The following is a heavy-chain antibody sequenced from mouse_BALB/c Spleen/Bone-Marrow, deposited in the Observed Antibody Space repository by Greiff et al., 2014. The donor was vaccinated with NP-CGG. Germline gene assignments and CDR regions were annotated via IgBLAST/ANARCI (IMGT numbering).Heavy chain of an antibody. V-gene: IGHV1S56*01. CDR2: IYPGNVNT. CDR1: GYTFTSYY. Sequence: QVHVKQSGPELVKPGASVRISCKASGYTFTSYYIHWVKQRPGQGLEWIGWIYPGNVNTKYNEKFKGKATLTADKSSSTAYMQLSSLTSEYSAAYFCARDTMDYWGQGTSVTVSS. CDR3: ARDTMDY. J-gene: IGHJ4*01.